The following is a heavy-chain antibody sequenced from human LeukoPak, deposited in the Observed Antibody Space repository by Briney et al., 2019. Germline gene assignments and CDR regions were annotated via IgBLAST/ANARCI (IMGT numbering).Heavy chain of an antibody. Sequence: SETLSLTCTVSGNFISSGFYWVWLRQTPGKGLQWIGSLYSTGTTYYNPSLAGRVTVSTDSSKNQLSLKLRSVTAADTAVYYCAGQWAVANTRRFAIWGQGSRVTVSS. V-gene: IGHV4-38-2*02. CDR1: GNFISSGFY. J-gene: IGHJ3*02. CDR3: AGQWAVANTRRFAI. CDR2: LYSTGTT. D-gene: IGHD6-19*01.